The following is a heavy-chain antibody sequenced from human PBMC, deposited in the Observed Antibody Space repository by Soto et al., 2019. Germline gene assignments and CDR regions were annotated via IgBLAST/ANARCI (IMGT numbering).Heavy chain of an antibody. CDR2: IYPGDSDT. D-gene: IGHD2-2*02. CDR3: ARHSLVVVPAAILYMDV. J-gene: IGHJ6*03. Sequence: GESLKISCKGSGYSFTSYWIGWVRQMPGKGLEWMGIIYPGDSDTRYSPSFQGQVTISADKSISTAYLQWSSLKASDTAMYYCARHSLVVVPAAILYMDVWGKGTTVTVSS. CDR1: GYSFTSYW. V-gene: IGHV5-51*01.